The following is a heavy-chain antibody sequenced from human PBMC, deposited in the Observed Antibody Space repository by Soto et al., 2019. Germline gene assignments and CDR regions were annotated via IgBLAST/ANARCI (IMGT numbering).Heavy chain of an antibody. Sequence: GESLKISCKGSGYSFTSYWIGWVRQMPGKGLEWMGIIYPGDSDTRYSPSFQGQVAISADKSISTAYLQWSSMKASDTAMYYCATYRGGDFWSGYPLDVWGKGTTVTVSS. D-gene: IGHD3-3*01. CDR3: ATYRGGDFWSGYPLDV. CDR2: IYPGDSDT. J-gene: IGHJ6*04. V-gene: IGHV5-51*01. CDR1: GYSFTSYW.